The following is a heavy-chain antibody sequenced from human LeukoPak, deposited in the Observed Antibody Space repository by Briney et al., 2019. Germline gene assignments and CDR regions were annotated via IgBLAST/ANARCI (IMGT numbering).Heavy chain of an antibody. CDR2: ISGSATAT. CDR1: GFTFDSYA. V-gene: IGHV3-23*01. J-gene: IGHJ4*02. CDR3: AKDSYRAYGSGTYSDH. Sequence: PGGSLRLSCAASGFTFDSYAMSWVRQAPGKGLEWVSAISGSATATYYADSVRGRFTISRDNSKNTLNLQMNSLRAEDTAVYYCAKDSYRAYGSGTYSDHWGQGTLVTASS. D-gene: IGHD3-10*01.